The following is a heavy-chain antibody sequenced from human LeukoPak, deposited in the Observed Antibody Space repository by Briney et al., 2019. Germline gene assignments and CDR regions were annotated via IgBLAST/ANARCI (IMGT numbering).Heavy chain of an antibody. CDR2: IYYSGST. CDR1: GGSISSYY. J-gene: IGHJ4*02. D-gene: IGHD5-12*01. V-gene: IGHV4-59*08. CDR3: AGADIVATIALGY. Sequence: SETLSLICTVSGGSISSYYWSWIRQPPGEGLEWIGYIYYSGSTNYNPSLKSRVTISVDTSKNQCSLKLSSVTAADTAVYYCAGADIVATIALGYWGQGTLVTVSS.